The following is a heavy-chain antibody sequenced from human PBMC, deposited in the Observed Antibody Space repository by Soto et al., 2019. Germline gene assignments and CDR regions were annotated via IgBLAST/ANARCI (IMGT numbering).Heavy chain of an antibody. CDR3: ARDRYDFWSGYFDAFDI. CDR2: ISSSSSTI. CDR1: GFTFSSYS. J-gene: IGHJ3*02. D-gene: IGHD3-3*01. Sequence: PGGSLRLSCAASGFTFSSYSMNWVRQAPGKGLEWVSYISSSSSTIYYADSVKGRFTISRDNAKNSLYLQMNGLRAEDTAVYYCARDRYDFWSGYFDAFDIWGQGTMVTVSS. V-gene: IGHV3-48*01.